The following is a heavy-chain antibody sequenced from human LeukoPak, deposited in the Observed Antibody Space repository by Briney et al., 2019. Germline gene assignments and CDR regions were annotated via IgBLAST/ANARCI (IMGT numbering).Heavy chain of an antibody. Sequence: RPGRSLRLSCAGSGFTFNNYAMHWVRQAPGKGLEWVAVISYDGSNKDYADSVKGRFTISRDNSKNTLYLQMNSLRVEDTAVYYCAKFYRATRGACDSWGQGTLVTVSS. CDR1: GFTFNNYA. D-gene: IGHD2-21*02. CDR2: ISYDGSNK. CDR3: AKFYRATRGACDS. V-gene: IGHV3-30*04. J-gene: IGHJ4*02.